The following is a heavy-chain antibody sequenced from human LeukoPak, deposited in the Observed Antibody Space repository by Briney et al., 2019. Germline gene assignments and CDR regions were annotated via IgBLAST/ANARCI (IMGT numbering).Heavy chain of an antibody. V-gene: IGHV3-74*01. J-gene: IGHJ6*02. CDR1: GYTFSSYW. D-gene: IGHD6-13*01. Sequence: GGSLRLSCAASGYTFSSYWMHWVRQAPGKGLVWVSRINSDGSSTSYADSVKGRFTISRDNAKNTLYLQMNSLRVEDTAVYYCVRPMCMASTGNYYYGMDVWGQGTTVTVSS. CDR2: INSDGSST. CDR3: VRPMCMASTGNYYYGMDV.